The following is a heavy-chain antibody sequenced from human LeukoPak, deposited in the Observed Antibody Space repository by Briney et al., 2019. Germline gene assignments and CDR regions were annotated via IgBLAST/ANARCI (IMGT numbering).Heavy chain of an antibody. CDR2: IKQDGSEK. D-gene: IGHD3-16*01. CDR1: GFTFSSYW. CDR3: ARSEWGGYDH. J-gene: IGHJ4*02. Sequence: GGSLRLSCAASGFTFSSYWMSWVRQAPGKGLEWVANIKQDGSEKNYVGCLKGRFTISRDNAKKSLYLQMNSLRAEDTAVYFCARSEWGGYDHWGQGTLVTVSS. V-gene: IGHV3-7*05.